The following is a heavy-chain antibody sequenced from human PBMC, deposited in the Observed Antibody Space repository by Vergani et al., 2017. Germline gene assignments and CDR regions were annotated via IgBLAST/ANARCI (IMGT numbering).Heavy chain of an antibody. Sequence: EVQLVESGGGLVQPGRSLRLSCAASGFTFDDYAMHWVRQAPGKGLEWVSGISWNIGSIGYADSVKGRFTISRDTAQDSLYLQMNSLRAEDTALYYCAKGDLLLGYCTNGVCYSEYYFDYWGQGTLVTVSS. CDR3: AKGDLLLGYCTNGVCYSEYYFDY. CDR2: ISWNIGSI. J-gene: IGHJ4*02. CDR1: GFTFDDYA. D-gene: IGHD2-8*01. V-gene: IGHV3-9*01.